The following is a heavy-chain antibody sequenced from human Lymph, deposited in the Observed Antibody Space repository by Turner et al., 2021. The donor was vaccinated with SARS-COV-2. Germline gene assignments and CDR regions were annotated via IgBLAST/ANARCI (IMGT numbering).Heavy chain of an antibody. D-gene: IGHD1-26*01. CDR3: ARDGAVGATTGLDY. Sequence: QVQLVEYGGGVVQPGRSLRPSCAASGFTFSSYGIHWVRQAPGKGLEWVAVIWYDASNKYYADSVKGRFTISRDNSKNTVYLQMNSLRAEDTAVYYCARDGAVGATTGLDYWGQGTLVTVSS. CDR2: IWYDASNK. V-gene: IGHV3-33*01. CDR1: GFTFSSYG. J-gene: IGHJ4*02.